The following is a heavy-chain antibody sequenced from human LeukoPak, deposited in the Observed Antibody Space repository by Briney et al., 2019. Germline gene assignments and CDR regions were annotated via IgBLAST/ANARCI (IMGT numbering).Heavy chain of an antibody. V-gene: IGHV3-23*01. J-gene: IGHJ4*02. CDR1: GFTFSNYA. CDR3: ARLPGGYSSSSCDY. CDR2: ISDSGGST. D-gene: IGHD6-6*01. Sequence: GGSLRLSCAASGFTFSNYAMSWVRQAPGKGLEWVSSISDSGGSTYYADSVKGRFTISRDNAKNSLYLQMNSLRAEDTAVYYCARLPGGYSSSSCDYWGQGTLVTVSS.